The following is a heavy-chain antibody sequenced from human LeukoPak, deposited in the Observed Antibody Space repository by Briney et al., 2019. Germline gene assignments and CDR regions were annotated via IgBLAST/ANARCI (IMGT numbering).Heavy chain of an antibody. CDR1: GYTFTGYY. Sequence: GASVKVSCKASGYTFTGYYMHWVRQAPGQGLGWMGWINPNSGGTNYAQKFQGRVTMTRDTPISTAYMELSRLRSDDTAVYYCARGSRGIFGVVIISFDYWGQGTLVTVSS. V-gene: IGHV1-2*02. CDR3: ARGSRGIFGVVIISFDY. D-gene: IGHD3-3*01. CDR2: INPNSGGT. J-gene: IGHJ4*02.